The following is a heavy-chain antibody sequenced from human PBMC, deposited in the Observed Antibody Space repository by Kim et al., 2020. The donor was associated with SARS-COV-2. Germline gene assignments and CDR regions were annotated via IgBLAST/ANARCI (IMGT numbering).Heavy chain of an antibody. CDR3: ARLIGPTTNFDY. Sequence: ASVKVSCKTSGYTFIKSGMHWVRQAPGQRFEWMGWINIGNGEATYSQKFQGRVTISTDTSASTGYMELSSLRSEDTAVYYCARLIGPTTNFDYWGQGTLVTVSS. J-gene: IGHJ4*02. CDR1: GYTFIKSG. CDR2: INIGNGEA. V-gene: IGHV1-3*04. D-gene: IGHD2-8*01.